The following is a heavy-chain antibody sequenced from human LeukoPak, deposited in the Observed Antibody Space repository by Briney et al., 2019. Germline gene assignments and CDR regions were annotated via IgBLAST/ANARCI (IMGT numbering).Heavy chain of an antibody. CDR1: GYTFTSYD. Sequence: ASVKVSCKASGYTFTSYDINWVRQATGQGLEWTGWMNPNSGNTGYAQKFQGRVTMTRNTSISTAYMELSSLRSEDTAVYYCARTPTKVAAAGTSWFDPWGQGTLVTVSS. J-gene: IGHJ5*02. V-gene: IGHV1-8*01. CDR3: ARTPTKVAAAGTSWFDP. CDR2: MNPNSGNT. D-gene: IGHD6-13*01.